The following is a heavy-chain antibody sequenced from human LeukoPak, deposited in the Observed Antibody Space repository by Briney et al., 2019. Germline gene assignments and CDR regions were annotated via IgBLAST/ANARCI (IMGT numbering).Heavy chain of an antibody. CDR3: AKDLMTTVTTYYYYYMDV. J-gene: IGHJ6*03. D-gene: IGHD4-17*01. Sequence: GGSLRLSCAASGFTFSSYAMSWVRQAPGKGLEWVSAISGSGGSTYYADSVKGRVTISRDNSKNTLYLQMNSLRAGDTAVYYCAKDLMTTVTTYYYYYMDVWGKGTTVTVSS. V-gene: IGHV3-23*01. CDR2: ISGSGGST. CDR1: GFTFSSYA.